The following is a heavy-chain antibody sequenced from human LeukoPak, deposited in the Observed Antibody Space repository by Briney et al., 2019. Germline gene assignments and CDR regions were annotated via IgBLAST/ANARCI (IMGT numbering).Heavy chain of an antibody. D-gene: IGHD2-2*01. Sequence: SETLSLTCTVSGGSISSYFWSWIRQPPGKELEWIGYIYSSGSTSYNPSLKSRVTISVDTSKNQFSLKLTSVTAADTAVYYCARGGSRVFDFWGQGTLVTFSS. J-gene: IGHJ4*02. CDR2: IYSSGST. CDR1: GGSISSYF. CDR3: ARGGSRVFDF. V-gene: IGHV4-4*09.